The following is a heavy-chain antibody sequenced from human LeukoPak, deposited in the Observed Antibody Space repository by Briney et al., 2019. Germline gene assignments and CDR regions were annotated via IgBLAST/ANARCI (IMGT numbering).Heavy chain of an antibody. Sequence: GGSLRLSCAASGFTFSSYAMSWVRQAPGKGLEWVSAISGSGGSTYYADSVKGRFTISRDNSKNTLYLQMNSLRAEDTAVYYCAKDHPPYYYDSSGFSVDYWGQGTLVTVSS. CDR1: GFTFSSYA. D-gene: IGHD3-22*01. CDR3: AKDHPPYYYDSSGFSVDY. V-gene: IGHV3-23*01. CDR2: ISGSGGST. J-gene: IGHJ4*02.